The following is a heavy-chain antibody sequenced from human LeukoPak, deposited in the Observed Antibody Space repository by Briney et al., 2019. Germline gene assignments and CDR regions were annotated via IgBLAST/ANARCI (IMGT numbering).Heavy chain of an antibody. CDR1: GFTFDDYA. CDR3: AKALTLMGGYPDPYLDY. J-gene: IGHJ4*02. CDR2: ISWNSGSI. Sequence: PGGSLRLSCAASGFTFDDYAMHWVRHAPGKGLEWVSGISWNSGSIGYADSVKGRFTISRDNAKNSLYLQMNSLRDEDTALYYCAKALTLMGGYPDPYLDYWGQGTLVTVSS. V-gene: IGHV3-9*01. D-gene: IGHD3-22*01.